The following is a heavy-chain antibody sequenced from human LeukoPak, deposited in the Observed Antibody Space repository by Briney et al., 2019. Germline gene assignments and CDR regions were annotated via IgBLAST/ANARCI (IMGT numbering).Heavy chain of an antibody. D-gene: IGHD6-19*01. CDR2: IKQDGSEK. CDR3: ARSRLAVAGTLWFDP. CDR1: GFTFSSYG. Sequence: GGSLRLSCAASGFTFSSYGMHWVRQAPGKGLEWVANIKQDGSEKYYVDSVKGRFTISRDNAKNSLYLQMNSLRAEDTAVYYCARSRLAVAGTLWFDPWGQGTLVTVSS. V-gene: IGHV3-7*01. J-gene: IGHJ5*02.